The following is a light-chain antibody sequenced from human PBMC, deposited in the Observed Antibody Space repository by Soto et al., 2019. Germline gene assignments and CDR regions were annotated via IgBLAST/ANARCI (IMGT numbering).Light chain of an antibody. Sequence: DIQMPQSPSSLSASVGDRVTITCQASQDITNYLNWYQHKPGKAPKLLIYDASHLERGVPSRFSGSGSETDFTLTISSLQPEDVATYYCQQYDNLPLTFGGGTKVEI. CDR3: QQYDNLPLT. CDR2: DAS. V-gene: IGKV1-33*01. J-gene: IGKJ4*01. CDR1: QDITNY.